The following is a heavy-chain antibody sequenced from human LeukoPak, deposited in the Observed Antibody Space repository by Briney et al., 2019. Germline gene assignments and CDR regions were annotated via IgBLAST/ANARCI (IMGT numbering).Heavy chain of an antibody. CDR3: ARLSGYSSGHYYSDY. CDR1: GGSISSDY. Sequence: PSETLSLTCTVSGGSISSDYWSWIRQPPGKGLEWIGYIYYRGSTNYNPSLKSRVTISVDTSKNQFSLKLSSVTAADTAVYYCARLSGYSSGHYYSDYWGQGTLVAVSS. V-gene: IGHV4-59*01. D-gene: IGHD3-22*01. J-gene: IGHJ4*02. CDR2: IYYRGST.